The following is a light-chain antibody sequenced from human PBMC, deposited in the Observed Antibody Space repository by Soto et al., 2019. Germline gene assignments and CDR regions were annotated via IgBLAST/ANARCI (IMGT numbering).Light chain of an antibody. V-gene: IGLV1-51*01. Sequence: QSVLTQPPSVSAAPGQEGTISCSGSSSNIAANSVSWYQHLPGTAPTLLIYDSDRRPSGIPARFSGSKSGTSATLGITALQTGDEADYYCGAWENSLTVYVFGSGTKVTVL. CDR3: GAWENSLTVYV. CDR1: SSNIAANS. CDR2: DSD. J-gene: IGLJ1*01.